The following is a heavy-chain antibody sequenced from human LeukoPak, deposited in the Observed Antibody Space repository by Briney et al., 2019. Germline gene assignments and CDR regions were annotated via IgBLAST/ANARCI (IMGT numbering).Heavy chain of an antibody. CDR3: ARDRDWNYGGFDY. CDR1: GGSISSYY. V-gene: IGHV4-59*01. Sequence: PSETLSLTCTVSGGSISSYYWGWIRQPPGKGLEWIGYIYYSGSTNYNPSLKSRVTISVDTSKNQFSLKLSSVTAADTAVYYCARDRDWNYGGFDYWGQGTLVTVSS. D-gene: IGHD1-7*01. CDR2: IYYSGST. J-gene: IGHJ4*02.